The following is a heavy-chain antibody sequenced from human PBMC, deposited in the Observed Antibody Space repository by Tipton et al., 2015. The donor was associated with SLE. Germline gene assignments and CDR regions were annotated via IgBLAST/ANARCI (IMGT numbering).Heavy chain of an antibody. CDR1: GGSISVDF. J-gene: IGHJ4*02. CDR3: ARGGWSRDFDY. V-gene: IGHV4-34*01. Sequence: GLVKPSETLSLTCAVYGGSISVDFWSWIRQPPGKGLEWIGEINHSGSTNYNPSLKSRVTISVDTSKNQFSLQLSSVTPADTAVYYCARGGWSRDFDYWGQGTLVTVSS. CDR2: INHSGST. D-gene: IGHD2-15*01.